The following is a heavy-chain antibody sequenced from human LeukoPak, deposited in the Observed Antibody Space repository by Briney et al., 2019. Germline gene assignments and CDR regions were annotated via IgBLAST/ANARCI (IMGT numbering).Heavy chain of an antibody. CDR1: GYTFTSYD. D-gene: IGHD3-3*01. J-gene: IGHJ4*02. CDR2: MNPNSGNT. Sequence: ASVKVSCKASGYTFTSYDINWVRHATGQGLEWMGWMNPNSGNTGYAQKFQGRVTITRNISITTAYMELSSLRSDDTAVYYCARSEGWSDYYRSLAYWGQGTLVTVSS. V-gene: IGHV1-8*03. CDR3: ARSEGWSDYYRSLAY.